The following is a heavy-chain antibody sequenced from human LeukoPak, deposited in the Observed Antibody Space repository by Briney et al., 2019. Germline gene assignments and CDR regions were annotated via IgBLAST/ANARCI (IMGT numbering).Heavy chain of an antibody. D-gene: IGHD4-11*01. CDR3: ARWMTTVITPDY. CDR2: INPNSGGT. J-gene: IGHJ4*02. CDR1: GYTFNGYY. V-gene: IGHV1-2*02. Sequence: ASVKVSCKASGYTFNGYYLHWVRQAHGQGLEWMGWINPNSGGTNYAQKFQGRVTMTRDTSISTAYMELSRLRSDDTAVYYCARWMTTVITPDYWGQGTLVTVSS.